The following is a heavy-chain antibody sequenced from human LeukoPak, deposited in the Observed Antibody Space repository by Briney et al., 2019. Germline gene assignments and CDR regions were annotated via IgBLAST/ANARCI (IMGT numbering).Heavy chain of an antibody. CDR2: IKSKTDGGTT. CDR3: QRTTMATPSGGAFDI. CDR1: GFTFSNAW. D-gene: IGHD5-24*01. Sequence: GGSLRLSCAASGFTFSNAWMSWVRQAPGKGLEWVGRIKSKTDGGTTDYAAPVKGRFTISRDDSKNTLYLQMNSLKTEDTAVYYCQRTTMATPSGGAFDIWGQGTMVTVSS. J-gene: IGHJ3*02. V-gene: IGHV3-15*01.